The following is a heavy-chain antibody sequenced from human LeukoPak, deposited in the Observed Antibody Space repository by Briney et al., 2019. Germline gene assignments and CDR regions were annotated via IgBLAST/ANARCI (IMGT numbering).Heavy chain of an antibody. Sequence: GESLQISCQGSGYIFTSYWIGWVRQLPGKGLEWMGIIYPGDSDTRYSPSFQGQVTISADKSISTAYLQWSSLKASDTAMYYCARLSESSNWFDPWGQGTLVTVSS. J-gene: IGHJ5*02. CDR3: ARLSESSNWFDP. CDR2: IYPGDSDT. CDR1: GYIFTSYW. V-gene: IGHV5-51*01. D-gene: IGHD6-6*01.